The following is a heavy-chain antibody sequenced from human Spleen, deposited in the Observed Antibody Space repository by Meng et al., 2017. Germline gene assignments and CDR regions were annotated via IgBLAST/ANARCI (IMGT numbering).Heavy chain of an antibody. D-gene: IGHD6-19*01. CDR3: ASAGAGSSTRGHLHYFDY. CDR1: GYTFTSYG. V-gene: IGHV1-18*01. CDR2: ISAYNGNT. J-gene: IGHJ4*02. Sequence: ASVKVSCKASGYTFTSYGISWVRQAPGQGLEWMGWISAYNGNTNYAQKLQGRVTMTTDTSTSTAYMELRSLRSDDTAVYYCASAGAGSSTRGHLHYFDYWGQGTLVTVSS.